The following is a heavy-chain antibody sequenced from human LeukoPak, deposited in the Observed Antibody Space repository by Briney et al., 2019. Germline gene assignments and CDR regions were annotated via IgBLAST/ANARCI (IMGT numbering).Heavy chain of an antibody. CDR1: GFTFSSYS. D-gene: IGHD3-3*01. Sequence: GGSLRLSCAASGFTFSSYSMSWVRQAPGKGLEWVSSISSSSSYIYYADSVKGRFTISRDNAKNSLYLQMNSLRAEGTAVYYCARGPPRTYYDFWSGYLRCDYWGQGTLVTVSS. CDR2: ISSSSSYI. V-gene: IGHV3-21*01. J-gene: IGHJ4*02. CDR3: ARGPPRTYYDFWSGYLRCDY.